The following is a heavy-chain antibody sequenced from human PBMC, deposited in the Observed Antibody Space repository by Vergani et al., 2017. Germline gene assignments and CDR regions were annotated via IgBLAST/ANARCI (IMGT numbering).Heavy chain of an antibody. D-gene: IGHD5-12*01. CDR2: IIPIFGIT. CDR1: GGTFTNYA. CDR3: ARAGGGDSGYDFD. Sequence: QVQLVQSGAEVKKPGSSVKVSCKASGGTFTNYAISWVRQAPGQGLEWMGGIIPIFGITNYTQKFLGRVTITADISTSTAYMELSSLRSEDTAVYYCARAGGGDSGYDFDWGQGSLVTVSS. J-gene: IGHJ4*02. V-gene: IGHV1-69*17.